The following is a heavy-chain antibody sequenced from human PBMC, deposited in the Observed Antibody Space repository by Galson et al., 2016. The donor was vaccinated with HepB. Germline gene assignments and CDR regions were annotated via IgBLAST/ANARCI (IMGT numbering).Heavy chain of an antibody. CDR2: IWYHGRMK. CDR3: VRDLQTSGWAPFDR. V-gene: IGHV3-33*01. CDR1: GFNFSSYG. J-gene: IGHJ4*02. Sequence: SLRLSCAASGFNFSSYGMHWVRQAPGKGLQWVAVIWYHGRMKEYDDSVKGRFTVSRDNSKSTLYLQMDSLRDEETGIYYCVRDLQTSGWAPFDRWGQGTLVAVSS. D-gene: IGHD6-19*01.